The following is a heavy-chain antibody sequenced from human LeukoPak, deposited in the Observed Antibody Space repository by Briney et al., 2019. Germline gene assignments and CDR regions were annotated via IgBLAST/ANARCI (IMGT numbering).Heavy chain of an antibody. CDR1: GYAFTSYG. CDR2: ISDYNCNT. J-gene: IGHJ5*02. CDR3: ARDLYRDSLPVSWFDL. V-gene: IGHV1-18*01. Sequence: ASVKVSCKASGYAFTSYGMSWVRQAPGQGLEWMGWISDYNCNTNYAQKLHAKVTMTTDPSTSPAYMDLRSLRSDDTAVYYCARDLYRDSLPVSWFDLWGQGTLVTVSS. D-gene: IGHD4-11*01.